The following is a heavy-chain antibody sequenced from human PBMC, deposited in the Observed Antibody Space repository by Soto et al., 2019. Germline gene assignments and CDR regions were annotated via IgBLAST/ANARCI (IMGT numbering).Heavy chain of an antibody. Sequence: SETLSLTCAVYGGSFSGYYCSWIRQPPGKGLEWIGEINHSGSTNYNPSLKSRVTISVDTSKNQFSLKLSSVTAADTAVYYCARRGVLLWFGELLSPQDNWFDPWGQGIRVTVAS. J-gene: IGHJ5*02. CDR1: GGSFSGYY. D-gene: IGHD3-10*01. V-gene: IGHV4-34*01. CDR2: INHSGST. CDR3: ARRGVLLWFGELLSPQDNWFDP.